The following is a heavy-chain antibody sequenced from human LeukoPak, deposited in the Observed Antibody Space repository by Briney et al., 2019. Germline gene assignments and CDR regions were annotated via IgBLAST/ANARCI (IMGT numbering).Heavy chain of an antibody. CDR3: APAKSRRGGDWQGY. V-gene: IGHV3-23*01. Sequence: PGGSLRLSCAASGFTFSSYAMSWVRQAPGKGLEWVSAISGSGGRTYYADSVKGRFTISRDNSKNTLYLQMNSLRAEDTAVYYCAPAKSRRGGDWQGYWGQGTLVTATS. CDR1: GFTFSSYA. J-gene: IGHJ4*02. CDR2: ISGSGGRT. D-gene: IGHD2-21*02.